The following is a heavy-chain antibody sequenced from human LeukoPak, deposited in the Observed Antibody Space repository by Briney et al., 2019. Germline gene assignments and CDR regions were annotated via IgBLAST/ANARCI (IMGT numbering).Heavy chain of an antibody. CDR1: GFTFSSYG. CDR2: ISYDGSNK. D-gene: IGHD4-17*01. Sequence: GGSLRLSCAASGFTFSSYGTHWVRQAPGKGLEWVAVISYDGSNKYYADSVKGRFTISRDNSKNTLFLQMNSLRPEDTAVYYCARETGSAVGSTDFDYWGQGTLVTVSS. CDR3: ARETGSAVGSTDFDY. J-gene: IGHJ4*02. V-gene: IGHV3-30*03.